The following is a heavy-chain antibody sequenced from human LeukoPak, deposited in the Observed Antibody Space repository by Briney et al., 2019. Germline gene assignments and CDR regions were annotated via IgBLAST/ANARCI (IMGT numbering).Heavy chain of an antibody. D-gene: IGHD4-23*01. CDR3: AREGPRGNSQFDY. CDR1: GFTFSNYG. V-gene: IGHV3-33*01. CDR2: IWYDGNNK. J-gene: IGHJ4*02. Sequence: PGGSLRLSCAASGFTFSNYGMHWVRQAPGKGLEWVALIWYDGNNKYYTDSVKGRLTISRDNSKDTLFLQMNSLRVEDTAVYYCAREGPRGNSQFDYWGQGTLVTVSS.